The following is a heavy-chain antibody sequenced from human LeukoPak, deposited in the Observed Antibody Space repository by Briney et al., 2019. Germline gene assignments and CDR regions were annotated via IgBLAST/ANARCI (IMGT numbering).Heavy chain of an antibody. CDR3: ARDGRSSSWYSPYYYYYMDV. Sequence: GASVKVSCKASGYTFTSYDINWVRQAPGQGLEWMGWISAYNGNTNYAQKLQGRVTMTTDTSTSTAYMELRSLRPDDTAVYYCARDGRSSSWYSPYYYYYMDVRGKGTTVTVSS. D-gene: IGHD6-13*01. V-gene: IGHV1-18*01. J-gene: IGHJ6*03. CDR1: GYTFTSYD. CDR2: ISAYNGNT.